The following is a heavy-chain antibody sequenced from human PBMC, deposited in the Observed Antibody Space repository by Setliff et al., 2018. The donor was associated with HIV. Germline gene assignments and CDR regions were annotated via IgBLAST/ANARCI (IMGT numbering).Heavy chain of an antibody. CDR3: AKNDDILTGFAN. CDR2: LSGHTMTT. V-gene: IGHV3-23*01. CDR1: GFTFSSHT. Sequence: PGESLKIYCAASGFTFSSHTMSWVRQAPGKGLEWVSSLSGHTMTTYYAGSVKGRSTISRDVSNNTLYFQMNSLRAEDTAIYFCAKNDDILTGFANWGQGTLVTVSS. D-gene: IGHD3-9*01. J-gene: IGHJ4*02.